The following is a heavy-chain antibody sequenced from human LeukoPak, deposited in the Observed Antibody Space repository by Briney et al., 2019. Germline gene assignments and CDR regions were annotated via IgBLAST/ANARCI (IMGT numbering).Heavy chain of an antibody. CDR3: ARERERVVGATRPFDY. J-gene: IGHJ4*02. V-gene: IGHV1-69*04. CDR1: GYTFTGYY. Sequence: ASVKVSCKAFGYTFTGYYIHWVRQAPGQGLEWMGRIIPILGIANYAQKFQGRVTITADKSTSTAYMELSSLRSEDTAVYYCARERERVVGATRPFDYWGQGTLVTVSS. CDR2: IIPILGIA. D-gene: IGHD1-26*01.